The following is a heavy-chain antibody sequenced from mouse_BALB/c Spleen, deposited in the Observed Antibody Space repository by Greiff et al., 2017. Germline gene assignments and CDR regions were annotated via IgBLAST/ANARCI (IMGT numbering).Heavy chain of an antibody. D-gene: IGHD2-4*01. CDR1: GYTFTSYV. V-gene: IGHV1-14*01. CDR2: INPYNDGT. Sequence: VQLKQSGPELVKPGASVKMSCKASGYTFTSYVMHWVKQKPGQGLEWIGYINPYNDGTKYNEKFKGKATLTSDKSSSTAYMELSSLTSEDSAVYYCARGGGYYDYDGYAMDYWGQGTSVTVSS. CDR3: ARGGGYYDYDGYAMDY. J-gene: IGHJ4*01.